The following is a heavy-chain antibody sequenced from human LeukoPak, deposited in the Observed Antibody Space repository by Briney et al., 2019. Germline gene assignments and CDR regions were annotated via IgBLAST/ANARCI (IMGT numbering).Heavy chain of an antibody. Sequence: ASVKVSCKASGYTFTGYYMHWVRQAPGQGLEWMGRINPNRGGTNYAQKFQGRVTMTRDTSISTAYMELSRLRSDDTAVYYCASVGDYDSSYGYWGQGTLVTVSS. D-gene: IGHD2-21*02. V-gene: IGHV1-2*06. CDR3: ASVGDYDSSYGY. CDR1: GYTFTGYY. CDR2: INPNRGGT. J-gene: IGHJ4*02.